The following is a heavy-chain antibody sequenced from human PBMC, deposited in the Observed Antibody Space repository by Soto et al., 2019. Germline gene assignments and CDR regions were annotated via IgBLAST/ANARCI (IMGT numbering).Heavy chain of an antibody. CDR2: IYWADDK. CDR3: AHGEVQLLATFHYFDS. V-gene: IGHV2-5*02. CDR1: GFSITGNGEG. D-gene: IGHD6-19*01. J-gene: IGHJ4*02. Sequence: SVPTLVNPTQTLTLTCTFSGFSITGNGEGVGWIRQPPGKALEWLALIYWADDKRYSPSLRNRLTITLDNSKDQVILTMTDMGPADTATYYCAHGEVQLLATFHYFDSWGQGTKVTVSS.